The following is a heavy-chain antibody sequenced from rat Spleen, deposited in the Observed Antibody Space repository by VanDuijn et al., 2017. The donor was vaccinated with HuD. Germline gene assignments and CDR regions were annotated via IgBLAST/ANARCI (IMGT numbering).Heavy chain of an antibody. J-gene: IGHJ1*01. Sequence: EVQLVESGGGLVQPGRSMKLSCAASGFTFSNYGMAWVRQAPKKGLEWVAYISYDGGSTYYRDSVKGRFTVSRDNAKSTLYLQMDSLRSEDTATYYCARQRLTGDWYFDFWGPGTMVTVSS. V-gene: IGHV5-25*01. CDR3: ARQRLTGDWYFDF. D-gene: IGHD5-1*01. CDR2: ISYDGGST. CDR1: GFTFSNYG.